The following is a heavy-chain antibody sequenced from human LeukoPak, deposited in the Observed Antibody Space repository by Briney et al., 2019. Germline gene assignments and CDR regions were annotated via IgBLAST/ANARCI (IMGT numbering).Heavy chain of an antibody. CDR3: ARAPPTSIDC. J-gene: IGHJ4*02. CDR1: GFTFSSYS. V-gene: IGHV3-48*01. CDR2: ISSSSSTI. Sequence: GGSLRLSCAASGFTFSSYSMNWVRQAPGKGLEWVSYISSSSSTIYYADSVKGRFTISRDNAKNSLYLQMNSLRAEDTAVYYCARAPPTSIDCWGQGTLVTVSS.